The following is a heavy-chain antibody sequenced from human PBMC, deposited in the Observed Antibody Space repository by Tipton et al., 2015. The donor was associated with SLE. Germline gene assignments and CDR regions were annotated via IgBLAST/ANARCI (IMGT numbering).Heavy chain of an antibody. CDR3: AKGGKTTIFGVVIIPVYYMDV. CDR1: GFTFSSYG. Sequence: SGFTFSSYGMHWVRQAPGKGLEWVAVIWYDGSNQYYADSVKGRFTIARDNSKNTLYLQMNSLRAEDTAEYYCAKGGKTTIFGVVIIPVYYMDVWGKGTTVTVS. J-gene: IGHJ6*03. V-gene: IGHV3-33*06. CDR2: IWYDGSNQ. D-gene: IGHD3-3*01.